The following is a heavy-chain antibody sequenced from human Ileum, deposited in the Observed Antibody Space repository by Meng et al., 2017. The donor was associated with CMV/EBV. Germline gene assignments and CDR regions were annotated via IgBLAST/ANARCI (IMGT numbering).Heavy chain of an antibody. J-gene: IGHJ5*01. CDR3: TRDFAFRDIPTANWFDS. D-gene: IGHD2-2*01. CDR1: GFTFGQYW. Sequence: GGSLRLSCAASGFTFGQYWMHWVRQAPGKGLVWVSRINTDGKSAIYADSVRGRFTVSRDNAKNTVYLQMSSLRAEDTAVYYCTRDFAFRDIPTANWFDSWGQGTQVTVSS. CDR2: INTDGKSA. V-gene: IGHV3-74*01.